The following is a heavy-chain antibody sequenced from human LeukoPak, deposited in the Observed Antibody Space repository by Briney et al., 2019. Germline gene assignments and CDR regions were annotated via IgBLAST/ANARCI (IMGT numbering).Heavy chain of an antibody. CDR2: IYYSGST. D-gene: IGHD1-26*01. V-gene: IGHV4-39*07. Sequence: SSETLSLTCTVSGGSISSSSYYWGWIRQPPGKGLEWIGSIYYSGSTYYNPSLKSRVTISVDTSKNQFSLKLSSVTAADTAVYYCARAVGVWWPKYYFDYWGQGTLVTVSS. CDR1: GGSISSSSYY. J-gene: IGHJ4*02. CDR3: ARAVGVWWPKYYFDY.